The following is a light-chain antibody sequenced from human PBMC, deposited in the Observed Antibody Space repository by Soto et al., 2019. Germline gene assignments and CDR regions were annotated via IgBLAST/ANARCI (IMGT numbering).Light chain of an antibody. CDR3: QKDSSVIT. Sequence: DIQMTQSPSSLSASVGDRVTITCRASQGIRNFLAWYQQKPGKVPKLLISAASTLESGVPSRFSGSGSGTDFALTITSLQPEDVATYYWQKDSSVITFGQGTRLEIK. J-gene: IGKJ5*01. V-gene: IGKV1-27*01. CDR1: QGIRNF. CDR2: AAS.